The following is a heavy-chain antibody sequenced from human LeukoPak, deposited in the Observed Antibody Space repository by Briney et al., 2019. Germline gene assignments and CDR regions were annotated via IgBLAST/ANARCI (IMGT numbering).Heavy chain of an antibody. CDR3: ARFSATVTL. D-gene: IGHD4-17*01. CDR2: IYYSGST. J-gene: IGHJ4*02. V-gene: IGHV4-38-2*01. CDR1: GYSISSGYY. Sequence: PSEILSLTCAVSGYSISSGYYWGWIRQPPGKGLEWIGSIYYSGSTYYNPSLKSRVTISVDTSKNQFSLKLSSVTAADTAVYYCARFSATVTLWGQGTLVTVSS.